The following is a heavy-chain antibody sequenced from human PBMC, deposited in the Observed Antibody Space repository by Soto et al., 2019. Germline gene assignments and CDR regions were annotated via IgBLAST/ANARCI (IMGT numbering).Heavy chain of an antibody. Sequence: GGSLRLSCAASGFTFRSYAMNWVRQAPGKGLEWVSAISGIAGSTYYADSVKGRFTISRDTSKNTLYLQMNSLRAEDTAVYYCAKGNSWSPALVLDIWGQGTMVTVSS. CDR3: AKGNSWSPALVLDI. J-gene: IGHJ3*02. CDR2: ISGIAGST. CDR1: GFTFRSYA. V-gene: IGHV3-23*01. D-gene: IGHD1-7*01.